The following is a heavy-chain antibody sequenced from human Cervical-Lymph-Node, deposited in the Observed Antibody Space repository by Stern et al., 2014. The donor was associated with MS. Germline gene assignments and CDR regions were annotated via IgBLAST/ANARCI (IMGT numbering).Heavy chain of an antibody. D-gene: IGHD3/OR15-3a*01. CDR2: VQDSGTT. Sequence: QVQLQESGPGLVKPSETLSLICSVSHGSINNYYWNWIRQPPGKGLEWIGFVQDSGTTNYNPSLKSRVTISLDTSKNQFSRTLRSVTAADTAVYYCARDRTSAPYGMDVWGQGTTVTVSS. CDR3: ARDRTSAPYGMDV. CDR1: HGSINNYY. J-gene: IGHJ6*02. V-gene: IGHV4-59*01.